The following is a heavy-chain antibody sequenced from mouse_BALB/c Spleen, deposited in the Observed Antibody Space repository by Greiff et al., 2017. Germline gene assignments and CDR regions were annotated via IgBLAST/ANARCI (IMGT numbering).Heavy chain of an antibody. Sequence: EVKLVESGPGLVKPSQSLSLTCTVTGYSITSDYAWNWIRQFPGNKLEWMGYISYSGSTSYNPSLKSRISITRDTSKNQFFLQLNSVTTEDTATYYCAVWDYAMDYWGQGTSVTVSS. CDR1: GYSITSDYA. J-gene: IGHJ4*01. CDR2: ISYSGST. V-gene: IGHV3-2*02. D-gene: IGHD4-1*01. CDR3: AVWDYAMDY.